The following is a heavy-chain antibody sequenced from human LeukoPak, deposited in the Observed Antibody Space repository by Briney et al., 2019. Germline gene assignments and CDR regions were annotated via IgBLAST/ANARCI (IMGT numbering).Heavy chain of an antibody. J-gene: IGHJ4*02. Sequence: GGSLRLSCAASGFTFSSYGMHWVRQAPGKGLEWVAFIRYDGSNKYYADSVKGRFTISRDNSKNTLYLQMNSLRAEDTAVYYCAKAYRRSFWSGYYTGSFDYWGQGTLVTVSS. D-gene: IGHD3-3*01. CDR2: IRYDGSNK. CDR3: AKAYRRSFWSGYYTGSFDY. CDR1: GFTFSSYG. V-gene: IGHV3-30*02.